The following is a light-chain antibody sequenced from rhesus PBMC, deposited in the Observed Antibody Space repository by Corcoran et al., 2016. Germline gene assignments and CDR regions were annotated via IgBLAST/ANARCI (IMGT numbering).Light chain of an antibody. CDR2: KAS. V-gene: IGKV1-74*01. CDR3: QHGYGTPFS. Sequence: DIQMTQSPSSLSASVGDRVTISCRASENVNNYLNWYQQKPGKAPKLLIYKASTLQSGVPSRFSGSGSGTDYTFTISSRRPEDVATYYCQHGYGTPFSFGPGTKLDIK. CDR1: ENVNNY. J-gene: IGKJ3*01.